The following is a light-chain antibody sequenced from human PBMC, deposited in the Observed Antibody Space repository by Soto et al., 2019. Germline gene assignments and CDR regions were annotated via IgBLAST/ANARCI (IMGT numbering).Light chain of an antibody. CDR2: EVS. V-gene: IGLV2-14*01. Sequence: QSVQRHPPSVCWSPGHSITISCTGTSSDVGGYNYVSWYQQHPGKAPKLMIYEVSNRPSGVSNRFSGSKSGNTASLTISGLQAEDEADYYCSSYTSSSNHFVFGTGTKVTVL. J-gene: IGLJ1*01. CDR3: SSYTSSSNHFV. CDR1: SSDVGGYNY.